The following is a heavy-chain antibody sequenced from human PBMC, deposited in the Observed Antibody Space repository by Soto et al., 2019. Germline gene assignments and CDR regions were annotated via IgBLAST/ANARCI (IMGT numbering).Heavy chain of an antibody. Sequence: SETLSLTCAVYGGSLSGYYWSWIRQPPGKGLEWIGEINHSGSTNYNPSLKSRVTISVDTSKNQFSLKLSSVTAADTAVYYCARDVPPGYSSSSAWGQGTLVTVSS. J-gene: IGHJ4*02. CDR2: INHSGST. CDR1: GGSLSGYY. V-gene: IGHV4-34*01. D-gene: IGHD6-6*01. CDR3: ARDVPPGYSSSSA.